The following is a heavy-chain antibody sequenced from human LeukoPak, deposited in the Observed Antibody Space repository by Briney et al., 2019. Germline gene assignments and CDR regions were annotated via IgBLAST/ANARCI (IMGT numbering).Heavy chain of an antibody. V-gene: IGHV4-59*01. CDR1: GGSFSGYY. CDR3: ARDRPYLYYDFWGGYGSGV. CDR2: IYYSGST. J-gene: IGHJ6*02. Sequence: SETLSLTCAVCGGSFSGYYWSWIRQPPGKGLEWIGYIYYSGSTNYNPSLKSRVTISVDTSKNQFSLKLSSVTAADTAVYYCARDRPYLYYDFWGGYGSGVWGQGTTVTVSS. D-gene: IGHD3-3*01.